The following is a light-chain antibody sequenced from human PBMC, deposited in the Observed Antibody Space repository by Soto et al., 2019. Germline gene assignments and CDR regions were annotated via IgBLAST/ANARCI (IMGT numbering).Light chain of an antibody. CDR3: QQYNNWPPMYT. CDR1: QSVSSN. CDR2: GAS. Sequence: EIVMTQSPATLSVSPGERATLSCRASQSVSSNLAWYQQKPGQPPRLLIYGASTRATGIPARFSGSGSGTEFTLTISSLQSEDSAVYYCQQYNNWPPMYTFGQGTKLEIK. J-gene: IGKJ2*01. V-gene: IGKV3-15*01.